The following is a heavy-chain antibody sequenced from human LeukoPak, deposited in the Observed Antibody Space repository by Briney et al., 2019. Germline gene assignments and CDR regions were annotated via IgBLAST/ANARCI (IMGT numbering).Heavy chain of an antibody. J-gene: IGHJ5*02. Sequence: ASVKVSCKASGYTFTGYYMHWVRQAPGQGLEWMGWTNPNSGGTNYAQKFQGRVTMTRDTSISTAYMELSRLRSDDTAVYYCATVVLLWFGEPRGNWFDPWGQGTLVTVSS. CDR3: ATVVLLWFGEPRGNWFDP. V-gene: IGHV1-2*02. CDR2: TNPNSGGT. CDR1: GYTFTGYY. D-gene: IGHD3-10*01.